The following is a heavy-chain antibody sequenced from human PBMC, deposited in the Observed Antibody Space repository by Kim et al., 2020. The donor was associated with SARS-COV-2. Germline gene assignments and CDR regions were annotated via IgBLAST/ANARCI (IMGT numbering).Heavy chain of an antibody. D-gene: IGHD3-10*01. Sequence: SVKVSCKASGGTFSSYAISWVRQAPGQGLEWMGRIIPILGIANYAQKFQCRVTITADKSTSTAYMELSSLRSEDTAVYYCAREVSVEDGSGSYYFYYGMDVWGQGTTVTVSS. CDR3: AREVSVEDGSGSYYFYYGMDV. J-gene: IGHJ6*02. V-gene: IGHV1-69*04. CDR2: IIPILGIA. CDR1: GGTFSSYA.